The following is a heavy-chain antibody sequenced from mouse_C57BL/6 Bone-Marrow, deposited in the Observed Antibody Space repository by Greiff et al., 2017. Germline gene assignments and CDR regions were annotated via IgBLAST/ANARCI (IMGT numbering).Heavy chain of an antibody. CDR3: ARWSYCYYYAMDY. D-gene: IGHD2-12*01. V-gene: IGHV1-64*01. CDR2: MHPNGGSP. J-gene: IGHJ4*01. CDR1: GYTFTNYW. Sequence: VQLQQPGAELVKPGASVKLSCKASGYTFTNYWMHWVKQRPGQGLEWIGMMHPNGGSPDYNEKFKGKATLTAAKSSSTAYMELRSLTSEDSAVYFCARWSYCYYYAMDYWGQGTSVTVSS.